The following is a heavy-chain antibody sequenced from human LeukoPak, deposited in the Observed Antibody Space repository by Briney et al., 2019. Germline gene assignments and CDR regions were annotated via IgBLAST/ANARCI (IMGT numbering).Heavy chain of an antibody. J-gene: IGHJ2*01. CDR2: IYYNGST. V-gene: IGHV4-59*01. D-gene: IGHD2-2*01. Sequence: SETLSLTCTVSGGSISSYYWSWLRQPPGKGLEWIGYIYYNGSTNYNPSLKSRVTISVDTSKNQFSLKLSSVTAADTAVYYCARDRYCSSTSCYFAWYFDLWGRGTLVTVSS. CDR3: ARDRYCSSTSCYFAWYFDL. CDR1: GGSISSYY.